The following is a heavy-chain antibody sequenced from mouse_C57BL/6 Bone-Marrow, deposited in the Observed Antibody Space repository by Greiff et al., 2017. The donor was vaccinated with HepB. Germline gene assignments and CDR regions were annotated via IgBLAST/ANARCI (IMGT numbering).Heavy chain of an antibody. D-gene: IGHD1-1*01. CDR3: ARSGDYGSLSYWYFDV. J-gene: IGHJ1*03. CDR1: GFNIKDYY. CDR2: IDPEDGET. V-gene: IGHV14-2*01. Sequence: EVHLVESGAELVKPGASVKLSCTASGFNIKDYYMHWVKQRTEQGLEWIGRIDPEDGETKYAPKFQGKATITADTSSNTAYLQRSSLTSEDTAVYYCARSGDYGSLSYWYFDVWGTGTTVTVSS.